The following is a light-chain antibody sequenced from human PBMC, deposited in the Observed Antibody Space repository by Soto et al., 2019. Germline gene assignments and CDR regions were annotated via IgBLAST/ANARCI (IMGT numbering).Light chain of an antibody. J-gene: IGKJ5*01. CDR3: PQYDNSPIT. Sequence: TLSPGIVSLSPSERASLSCGASQSISSSFLAWYQQKPGQAPRLLIYGASSRATGIPDRFSGTGSETDFTLTISRLEPEDFAVYYCPQYDNSPITSCEGTLLEIK. CDR1: QSISSSF. CDR2: GAS. V-gene: IGKV3-20*01.